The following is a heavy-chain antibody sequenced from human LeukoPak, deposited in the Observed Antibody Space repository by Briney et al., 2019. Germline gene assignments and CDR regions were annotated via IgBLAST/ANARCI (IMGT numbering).Heavy chain of an antibody. CDR3: ARDGRVYYYDSSGYYALSY. Sequence: ASVKVSCKASGYTFTSYGISWVRQAPGQGLEWMGWISAYNGSTNYAQKLQGRVTMTTDTSTSTAYMELRSLRSDDTAVYYCARDGRVYYYDSSGYYALSYWGQGTLVTVSS. J-gene: IGHJ4*02. CDR2: ISAYNGST. D-gene: IGHD3-22*01. V-gene: IGHV1-18*01. CDR1: GYTFTSYG.